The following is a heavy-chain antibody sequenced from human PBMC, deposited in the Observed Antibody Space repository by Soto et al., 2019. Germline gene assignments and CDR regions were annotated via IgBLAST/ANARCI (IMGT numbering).Heavy chain of an antibody. Sequence: SDTLSLTCTVSGASMYDYYGSWIRHSPGKGLEHIGYLHYSGSANYNPSLRSRVTISMETSKDQFSLELSSVTAADTAIYYCARSGHSFAVAMWGQGVMVTVSS. V-gene: IGHV4-59*03. CDR1: GASMYDYY. J-gene: IGHJ4*02. D-gene: IGHD2-15*01. CDR3: ARSGHSFAVAM. CDR2: LHYSGSA.